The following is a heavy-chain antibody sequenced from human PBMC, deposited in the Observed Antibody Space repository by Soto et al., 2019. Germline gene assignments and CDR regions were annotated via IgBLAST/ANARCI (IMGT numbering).Heavy chain of an antibody. CDR3: ARDLSDYYDSSGDYYYYGMDV. J-gene: IGHJ6*02. Sequence: GGSLRLSCAASGFTFSTYGMHWVRQAPGKGLEWVAFIQYHGINKDYADSVKGRFTISRDNSRNTLYLQMNSLRAEDTAVYYCARDLSDYYDSSGDYYYYGMDVWGQGTTVTVSS. V-gene: IGHV3-30*02. D-gene: IGHD3-22*01. CDR1: GFTFSTYG. CDR2: IQYHGINK.